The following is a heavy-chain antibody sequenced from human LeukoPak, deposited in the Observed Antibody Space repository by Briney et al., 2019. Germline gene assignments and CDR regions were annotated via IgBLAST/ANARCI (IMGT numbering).Heavy chain of an antibody. CDR1: GGSISSGPYY. CDR2: ITYSGNT. Sequence: PSQTLSLTCTVSGGSISSGPYYWIWIRQHSGKGLEWIGYITYSGNTYYYPALNSRVTVSLDTSKTQFSLKLSSVTAADTAVYYCARIAYDALDSYYYGMDVWGQGTTVTVSS. D-gene: IGHD3-3*01. V-gene: IGHV4-31*03. CDR3: ARIAYDALDSYYYGMDV. J-gene: IGHJ6*02.